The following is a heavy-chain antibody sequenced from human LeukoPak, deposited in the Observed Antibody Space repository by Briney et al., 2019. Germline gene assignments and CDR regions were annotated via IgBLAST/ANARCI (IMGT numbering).Heavy chain of an antibody. CDR3: ARGERWLQAEYYGMDV. Sequence: PGGSLRLSCAASGFTFSSYWMHWVRQAPGEGLVWVSRINSDGSSTSYADSVKGRFTISRDNAKNTLYLQMNSLRAEDTAVYYCARGERWLQAEYYGMDVWGQGTTVTVSS. CDR1: GFTFSSYW. J-gene: IGHJ6*02. V-gene: IGHV3-74*01. CDR2: INSDGSST. D-gene: IGHD5-24*01.